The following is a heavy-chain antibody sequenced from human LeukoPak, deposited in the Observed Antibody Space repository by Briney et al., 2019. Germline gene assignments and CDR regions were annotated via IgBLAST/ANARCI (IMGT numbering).Heavy chain of an antibody. CDR1: GYTFTSYG. CDR3: ARSYYYGSGSYHVNFDY. Sequence: GASVKVSCTASGYTFTSYGISWVRQAPGQGLEWMGWISAYNGDANYAQKLQGRVTMTTDTSTSTAYMELRSLRSDDTAVYYCARSYYYGSGSYHVNFDYWGQGTLVTVSS. CDR2: ISAYNGDA. J-gene: IGHJ4*02. V-gene: IGHV1-18*01. D-gene: IGHD3-10*01.